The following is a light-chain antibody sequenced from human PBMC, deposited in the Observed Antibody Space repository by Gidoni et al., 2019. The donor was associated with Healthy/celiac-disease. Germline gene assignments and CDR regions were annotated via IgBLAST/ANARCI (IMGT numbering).Light chain of an antibody. Sequence: SSELTQDLAASVVLGQTVRITCQGDSLRSYYASWYQQKPGQAPVLVIYGKNNRPSGIPDRFSGYSSGNTASLTIAGAQAEDEGDYYTNSRDSSGNREVFGGGSRLTV. CDR2: GKN. J-gene: IGLJ2*01. CDR1: SLRSYY. CDR3: NSRDSSGNREV. V-gene: IGLV3-19*01.